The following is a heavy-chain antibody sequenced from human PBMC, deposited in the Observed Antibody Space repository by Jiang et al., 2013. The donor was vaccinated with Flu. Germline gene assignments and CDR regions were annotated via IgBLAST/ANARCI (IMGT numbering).Heavy chain of an antibody. CDR2: IKSGGST. V-gene: IGHV3-53*04. CDR3: GTSSRGWGTDAFDI. CDR1: GFTVSNSY. J-gene: IGHJ3*02. D-gene: IGHD6-19*01. Sequence: VQLVESGGGLVQPGGSLRLSCAASGFTVSNSYMGWVRQAPGKGLEWVSLIKSGGSTYNADSVKGRFTISRHDSKNTLYLQMNSLRPEDTALYYCGTSSRGWGTDAFDIWGQGTMVTVSS.